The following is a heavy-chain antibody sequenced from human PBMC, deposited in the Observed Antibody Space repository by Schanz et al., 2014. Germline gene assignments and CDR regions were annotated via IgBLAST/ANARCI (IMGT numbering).Heavy chain of an antibody. V-gene: IGHV3-30*19. Sequence: QAQLVESGGGVVQPGRSLRLSCVASGFTFISYDIHWVRQAPGKGLEWVAVISHDGNNKHYVDSVEGRFTISRDNSKNTLFLQMSSLRAEDTAVYYCVRLDVHDYWGQGTLVTVSA. J-gene: IGHJ4*02. D-gene: IGHD3-16*01. CDR2: ISHDGNNK. CDR3: VRLDVHDY. CDR1: GFTFISYD.